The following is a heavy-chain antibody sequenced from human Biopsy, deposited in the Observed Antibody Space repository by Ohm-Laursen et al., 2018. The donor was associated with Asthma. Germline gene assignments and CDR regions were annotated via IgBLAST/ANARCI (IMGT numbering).Heavy chain of an antibody. CDR3: ASDFPKDYVRYNFQF. CDR2: NDHEEGGT. D-gene: IGHD4-17*01. CDR1: GYSLTDLS. J-gene: IGHJ4*02. V-gene: IGHV1-24*01. Sequence: ASVKVSCKISGYSLTDLSMHWVRQAPGQELEWMGGNDHEEGGTVNTRRFQGRVTMTEDTSTDTAYMELSSLSSDDTAVYYCASDFPKDYVRYNFQFWGQGTLVTVSS.